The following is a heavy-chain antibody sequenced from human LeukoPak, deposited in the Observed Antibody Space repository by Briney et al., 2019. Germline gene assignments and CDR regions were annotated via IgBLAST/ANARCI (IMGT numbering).Heavy chain of an antibody. CDR3: ARASYYDSVGFDY. J-gene: IGHJ4*02. CDR1: GFTFGSYG. CDR2: IWYDGSNK. D-gene: IGHD3-22*01. V-gene: IGHV3-33*01. Sequence: GGSLRLSCAASGFTFGSYGMHWVRQAPGKGLEWVAVIWYDGSNKYYADSVKGRFTISRDNSKNTLYLQMNSLRAEDTAVYYCARASYYDSVGFDYWGQGTLVTVSS.